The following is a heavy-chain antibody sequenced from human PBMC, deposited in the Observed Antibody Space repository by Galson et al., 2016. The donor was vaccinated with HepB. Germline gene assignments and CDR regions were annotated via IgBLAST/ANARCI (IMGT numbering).Heavy chain of an antibody. CDR1: GFTFNMYT. CDR3: ARVVTPMAAANRGFGS. CDR2: ITPGSTYT. V-gene: IGHV3-21*01. Sequence: SLRLSCAASGFTFNMYTMTWVRQAPGKGLERVSSITPGSTYTHFADSVKGRFTISRDDAENSLYLHMNSLRAEDTALYYCARVVTPMAAANRGFGSWGQGTQVVVSS. D-gene: IGHD6-13*01. J-gene: IGHJ5*02.